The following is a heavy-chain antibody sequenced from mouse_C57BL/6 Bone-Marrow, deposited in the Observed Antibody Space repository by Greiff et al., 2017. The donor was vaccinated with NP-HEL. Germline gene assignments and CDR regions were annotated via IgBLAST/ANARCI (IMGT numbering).Heavy chain of an antibody. CDR3: ARTLITTVVMDY. Sequence: QVQLQQPGAELVKPGASVKLSCKASGYTFTSYWMHWVKQRPGQGLEWIGMIHPNSGSTNYNEKFKSKATLTVDKSSSTAYMQLSSLTSEDSAVYYCARTLITTVVMDYWGQGTSVTVSS. CDR2: IHPNSGST. CDR1: GYTFTSYW. J-gene: IGHJ4*01. D-gene: IGHD1-1*01. V-gene: IGHV1-64*01.